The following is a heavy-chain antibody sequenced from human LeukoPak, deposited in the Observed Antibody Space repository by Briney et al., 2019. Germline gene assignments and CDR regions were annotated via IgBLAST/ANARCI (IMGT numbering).Heavy chain of an antibody. CDR1: GGSISSYY. CDR2: IYYSGST. V-gene: IGHV4-59*01. D-gene: IGHD1-26*01. CDR3: ARTYSGATGFDY. J-gene: IGHJ4*02. Sequence: SETLSLTCTVSGGSISSYYWSWIRQPPGEGLEGIGYIYYSGSTNYNTSLKRLVTISVYTSKKQFSVKLTSVTAADTAVYYCARTYSGATGFDYWGQGTLVTVSS.